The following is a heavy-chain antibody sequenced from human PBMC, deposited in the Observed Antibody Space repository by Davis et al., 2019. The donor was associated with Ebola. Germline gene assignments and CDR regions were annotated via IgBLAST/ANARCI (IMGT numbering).Heavy chain of an antibody. J-gene: IGHJ1*01. CDR2: ISGSGGST. D-gene: IGHD6-13*01. Sequence: GESLKISCAASGFTFSSYAMSWVRQAPGKGLEWVSAISGSGGSTYYADSVKGRFAISRDSSKNTLYLQMDSLRAEDTAVYYCARGFLSSTNQYFQYWGQGTLVTVSS. CDR3: ARGFLSSTNQYFQY. CDR1: GFTFSSYA. V-gene: IGHV3-23*01.